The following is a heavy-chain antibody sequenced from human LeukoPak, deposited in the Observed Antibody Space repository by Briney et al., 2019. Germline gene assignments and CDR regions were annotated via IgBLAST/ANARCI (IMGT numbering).Heavy chain of an antibody. D-gene: IGHD3-16*02. J-gene: IGHJ4*02. V-gene: IGHV3-74*01. CDR1: GFTFSSYW. CDR3: APLNGRENYHYTANL. CDR2: INSDVSST. Sequence: PGGSLRLSCAASGFTFSSYWMHWVRQAPGKGLVWVSRINSDVSSTNYADSVKGRFTIARDNAKNTLYLQMNSLSAEDTAVYYCAPLNGRENYHYTANLWGQGTLVIVS.